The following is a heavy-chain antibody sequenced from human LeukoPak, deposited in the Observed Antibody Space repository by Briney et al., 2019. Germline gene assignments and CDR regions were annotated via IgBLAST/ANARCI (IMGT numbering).Heavy chain of an antibody. CDR1: GYTFTGYY. J-gene: IGHJ5*02. V-gene: IGHV1-2*02. Sequence: ASVKVSFKASGYTFTGYYMHWVRQAPGQGREWMGWINPNSGGTNYAQKFQGRVTMTRDTSISTAYMELSRLRSDDTAVYYCARDRRTRRDTAMVRGWFDPWGQGTLVTVSS. CDR3: ARDRRTRRDTAMVRGWFDP. CDR2: INPNSGGT. D-gene: IGHD5-18*01.